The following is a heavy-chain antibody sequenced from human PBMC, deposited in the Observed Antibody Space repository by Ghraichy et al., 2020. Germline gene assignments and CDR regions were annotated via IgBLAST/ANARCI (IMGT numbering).Heavy chain of an antibody. CDR2: ISGSVGST. CDR3: AKYRIYGDYFFDY. V-gene: IGHV3-23*01. CDR1: GFTFSSYA. Sequence: GGSLRLSCAASGFTFSSYAMSWFRQAPGKGLEWVSAISGSVGSTYYADSVKGRFTISRDNSKNTLYLQMNSLRAKDTAVYYCAKYRIYGDYFFDYWGQGTLVTVSA. D-gene: IGHD4-17*01. J-gene: IGHJ4*02.